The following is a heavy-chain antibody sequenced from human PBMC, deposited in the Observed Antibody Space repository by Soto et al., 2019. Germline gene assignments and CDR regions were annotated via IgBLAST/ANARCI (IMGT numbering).Heavy chain of an antibody. J-gene: IGHJ4*02. CDR3: ARDEHGGYCDLGY. CDR2: ILHDGNNR. V-gene: IGHV3-30-3*01. D-gene: IGHD3-10*01. Sequence: GGSLRLSCAASGFTFSNYILHWVRQAPGKGLEWVAMILHDGNNRYYADSVKGRFTISRDNSKSTLYLQVDSLRTEDTAVYYCARDEHGGYCDLGYWGQGTLVTVSS. CDR1: GFTFSNYI.